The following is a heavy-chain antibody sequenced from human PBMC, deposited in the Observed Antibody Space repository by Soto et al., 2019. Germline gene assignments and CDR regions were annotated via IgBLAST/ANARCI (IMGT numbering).Heavy chain of an antibody. CDR2: INHSGST. V-gene: IGHV4-34*01. D-gene: IGHD3-16*01. Sequence: PSETLSLTCAVYGGSFSGYYWSWIRQPPGKGLEWIGEINHSGSTNYNPSLKSRVTISVDTSKNQFSLKLSSVTAADTAVYYCARDVPEYYGMDVWGQGTTVTVSS. J-gene: IGHJ6*02. CDR1: GGSFSGYY. CDR3: ARDVPEYYGMDV.